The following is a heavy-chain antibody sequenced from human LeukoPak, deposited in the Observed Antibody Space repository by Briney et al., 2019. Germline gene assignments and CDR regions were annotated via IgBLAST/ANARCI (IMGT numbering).Heavy chain of an antibody. CDR3: ARHERSIRWTLGAFDI. CDR2: IWYDGSNK. Sequence: GGSLRLSCAASGFTFSSYGMHWVRQAPGKGLEWVVVIWYDGSNKYYADSVKGRFTISRDNSKNTLYLQMNSLRAEDTAVYYCARHERSIRWTLGAFDIWGQGTMVTVSS. V-gene: IGHV3-33*01. CDR1: GFTFSSYG. J-gene: IGHJ3*02. D-gene: IGHD4-23*01.